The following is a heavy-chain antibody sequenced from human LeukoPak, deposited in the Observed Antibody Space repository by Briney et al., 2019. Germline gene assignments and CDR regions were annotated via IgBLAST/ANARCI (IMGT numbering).Heavy chain of an antibody. D-gene: IGHD2-15*01. CDR3: ATLDIVVVVAATGNTNWFDP. J-gene: IGHJ5*02. CDR2: ISGSGGST. CDR1: GFTFSSYA. Sequence: PGGSRRLSCAASGFTFSSYAMSWVRQAPGKGLEWVSAISGSGGSTYYADSVKGRFTISRDNSKNTLYLQMNSLRAEDTAVYYCATLDIVVVVAATGNTNWFDPWGQGTLVTVSS. V-gene: IGHV3-23*01.